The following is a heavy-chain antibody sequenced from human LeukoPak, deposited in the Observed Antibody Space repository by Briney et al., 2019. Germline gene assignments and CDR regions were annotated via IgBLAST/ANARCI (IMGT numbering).Heavy chain of an antibody. CDR2: IYTTGVT. CDR3: AREFLASRRNWVDP. CDR1: GDSISHGTYY. V-gene: IGHV4-61*02. Sequence: PSDTLSLTCSVSGDSISHGTYYWSWIRQPAGQGLDWIGRIYTTGVTNYNPSLKTRVTISVDPSLNQFSLNLTSVTAADTAVYYCAREFLASRRNWVDPWGQGTLVTVSS. D-gene: IGHD6-6*01. J-gene: IGHJ5*02.